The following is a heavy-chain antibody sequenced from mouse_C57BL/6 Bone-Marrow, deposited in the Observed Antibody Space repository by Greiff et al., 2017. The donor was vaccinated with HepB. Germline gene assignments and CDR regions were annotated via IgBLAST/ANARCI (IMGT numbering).Heavy chain of an antibody. CDR3: ARWPAYSNYSYWYFDV. D-gene: IGHD2-5*01. V-gene: IGHV1-69*01. J-gene: IGHJ1*03. CDR2: IDPSDSYT. CDR1: GYTFTSYW. Sequence: QVQLQQPGAELVMPGASVKLSCKASGYTFTSYWMHWVKQRPGQGLEWIGEIDPSDSYTNYNQKFKGKSTLTVDKSSSTAYMQLSSLTSVDSAVYYCARWPAYSNYSYWYFDVWGTGTTVTVSS.